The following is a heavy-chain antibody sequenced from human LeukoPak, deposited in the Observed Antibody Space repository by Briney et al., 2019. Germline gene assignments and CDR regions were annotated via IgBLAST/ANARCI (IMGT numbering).Heavy chain of an antibody. CDR2: ISSSSSTI. J-gene: IGHJ4*02. CDR3: ARDGIYSSSSYVDY. CDR1: GFTFSSYS. Sequence: GGSLRLSCAASGFTFSSYSMNWVRQAPGKGLEWVSYISSSSSTIYYADSVKGRFTISRDNSKNTLYLQMNSLRAEDTAVYYCARDGIYSSSSYVDYWGQGTLVTVSS. V-gene: IGHV3-48*01. D-gene: IGHD6-6*01.